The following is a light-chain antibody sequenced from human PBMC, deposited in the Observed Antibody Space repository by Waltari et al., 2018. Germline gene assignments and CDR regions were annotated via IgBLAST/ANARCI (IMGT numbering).Light chain of an antibody. Sequence: IQMTHAPSSLSASVGNRVTITCRESQSISRFLNWYQHKPGKAPNLLIHAASILQSGVPSRFSGSGSETDFTLTISSLQPEDFATYYCQQSYSSLLTFGGGTKVEIK. V-gene: IGKV1-39*01. CDR2: AAS. CDR1: QSISRF. CDR3: QQSYSSLLT. J-gene: IGKJ4*01.